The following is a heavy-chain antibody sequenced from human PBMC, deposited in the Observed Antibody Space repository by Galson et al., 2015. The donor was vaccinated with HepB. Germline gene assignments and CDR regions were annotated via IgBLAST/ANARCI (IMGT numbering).Heavy chain of an antibody. CDR1: GFTFSSYW. J-gene: IGHJ5*01. D-gene: IGHD3-22*01. Sequence: SLRLSCAASGFTFSSYWMSWVRQAPGKGPEWVANIRRDGSGKYYVDSVKGRFTISRDNTKNSLYLEMNSLRAEDTAVYYCARDDVGGYFYSWGQGTPVTVSS. CDR2: IRRDGSGK. V-gene: IGHV3-7*01. CDR3: ARDDVGGYFYS.